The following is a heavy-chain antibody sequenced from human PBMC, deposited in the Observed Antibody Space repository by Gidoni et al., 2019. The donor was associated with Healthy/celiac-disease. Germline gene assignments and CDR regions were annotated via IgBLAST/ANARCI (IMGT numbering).Heavy chain of an antibody. CDR1: GFTFSSYH. CDR2: ISSSGAYR. CDR3: ARDWDIPRDC. D-gene: IGHD2-15*01. Sequence: EVQLVESGGGLVRPGGSLRPSCDASGFTFSSYHMNWVRQAPGKGLEWVSSISSSGAYRYHADSVKGRFTISRDNAKNSLFLHMNSLRAEDTAVYYCARDWDIPRDCWGQGTLVTVSS. J-gene: IGHJ4*02. V-gene: IGHV3-21*01.